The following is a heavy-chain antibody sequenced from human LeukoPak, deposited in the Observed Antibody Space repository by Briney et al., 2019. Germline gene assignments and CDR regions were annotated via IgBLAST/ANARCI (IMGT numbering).Heavy chain of an antibody. CDR1: GFTFSNHA. Sequence: GGSLRLSCAASGFTFSNHAMSWVRQAPGKGLEWVSSISGGGDRINYADSVKGRFTISRDNAKNSLYLQMNSLRAEDTALYYCARTDYYDSSGYGYYFDYWGQGTLVTVPS. CDR2: ISGGGDRI. D-gene: IGHD3-22*01. CDR3: ARTDYYDSSGYGYYFDY. V-gene: IGHV3-23*01. J-gene: IGHJ4*02.